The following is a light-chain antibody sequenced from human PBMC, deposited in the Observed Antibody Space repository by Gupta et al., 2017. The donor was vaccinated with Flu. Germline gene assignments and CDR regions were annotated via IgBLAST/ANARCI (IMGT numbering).Light chain of an antibody. Sequence: SLGERATINCKSSQSVLYSSNNRNYLAWYQQKPGQPPKRLIYWASSRESGVPDRFSGSGSGTDFTLTISSLQAEDVAVYYCQQYSTTPLTFGGGTKVEIK. CDR1: QSVLYSSNNRNY. CDR2: WAS. J-gene: IGKJ4*01. V-gene: IGKV4-1*01. CDR3: QQYSTTPLT.